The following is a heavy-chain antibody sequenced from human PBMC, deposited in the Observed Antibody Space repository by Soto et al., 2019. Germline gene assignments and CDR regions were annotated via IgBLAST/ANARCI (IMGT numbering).Heavy chain of an antibody. CDR1: GLSVADNY. Sequence: GGSQTHACAAGGLSVADNYMNCVRRAPGKWLEWVSYIGSGGGSIYYADSVKGRFTISSDNAKSSLYLQMNSLRTEDTAVYYCARRRDFLDSWGQGTLVTVSS. D-gene: IGHD3-3*01. J-gene: IGHJ4*02. CDR3: ARRRDFLDS. CDR2: IGSGGGSI. V-gene: IGHV3-11*01.